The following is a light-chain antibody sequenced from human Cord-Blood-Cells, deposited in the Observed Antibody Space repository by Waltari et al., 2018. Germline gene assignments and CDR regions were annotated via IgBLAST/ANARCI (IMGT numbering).Light chain of an antibody. J-gene: IGKJ1*01. CDR3: QQSYSTPRT. CDR1: QSISSY. Sequence: DIQMTQSPSSLSASVGDRVTITCRASQSISSYLNWYQQKPGKAPKLLIYAASSLQSGVPSMFSSSGSATDFTLTISSLQPEDCATYYCQQSYSTPRTFGQGTKVEIK. CDR2: AAS. V-gene: IGKV1-39*01.